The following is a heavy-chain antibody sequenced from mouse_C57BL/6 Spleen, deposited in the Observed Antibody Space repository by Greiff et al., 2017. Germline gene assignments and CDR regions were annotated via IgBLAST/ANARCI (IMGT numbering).Heavy chain of an antibody. Sequence: QVQLQQPGAELVKPGASVKVSCKASGYTFTSYWMHWVKQRPGQGLEWIGRLHPSDSDTNYNQKFKGKATLTVDKSSSTAYMQLSSLTSEDSAVYYCAMRDYSNYDAMDYWGQGTSVTVSS. CDR1: GYTFTSYW. CDR3: AMRDYSNYDAMDY. J-gene: IGHJ4*01. D-gene: IGHD2-5*01. CDR2: LHPSDSDT. V-gene: IGHV1-74*01.